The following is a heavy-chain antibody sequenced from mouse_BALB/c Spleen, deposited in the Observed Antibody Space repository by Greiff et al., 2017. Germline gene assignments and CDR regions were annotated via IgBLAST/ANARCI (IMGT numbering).Heavy chain of an antibody. CDR2: INPSNGGT. CDR1: GYTFTSYY. V-gene: IGHV1S81*02. D-gene: IGHD2-1*01. Sequence: QVQLQQSGAELVKPGASVKLSCKASGYTFTSYYMYWVKQRPGQGLEWIGEINPSNGGTNFNEKFKSKATLTVDKSSSTAYMQLSSLTSEDSAVYYCTRDGNYVAWFAYWGQGTLVTVSA. J-gene: IGHJ3*01. CDR3: TRDGNYVAWFAY.